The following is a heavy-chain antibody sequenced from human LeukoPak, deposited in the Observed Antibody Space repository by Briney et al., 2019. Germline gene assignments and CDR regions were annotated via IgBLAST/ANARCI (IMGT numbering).Heavy chain of an antibody. Sequence: KPSETLSLTCTVSGGSISSYYWTWIRQPPGKGLGLEWIGYIYYSGATNYNPSLKSRVTISIDTSKNQVSLKLRSVTAADTAVYYCARLWDSSSSLDYRGQGTLVTVSS. CDR1: GGSISSYY. V-gene: IGHV4-59*08. J-gene: IGHJ4*02. D-gene: IGHD6-6*01. CDR3: ARLWDSSSSLDY. CDR2: IYYSGAT.